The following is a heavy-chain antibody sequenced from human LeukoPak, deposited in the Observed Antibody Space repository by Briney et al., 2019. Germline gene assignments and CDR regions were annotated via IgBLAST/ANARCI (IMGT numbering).Heavy chain of an antibody. CDR1: GFTFSSYA. Sequence: GGSLRLSCAASGFTFSSYAMSWVRQAPGKGLEWVANIKQDGSEKYYVDSVKGRFTISRDNAKNSLYLQMNSLRAEDTAVYYCARERPYYYGSGSYADYWGQGTLVTVSS. CDR3: ARERPYYYGSGSYADY. D-gene: IGHD3-10*01. V-gene: IGHV3-7*01. J-gene: IGHJ4*02. CDR2: IKQDGSEK.